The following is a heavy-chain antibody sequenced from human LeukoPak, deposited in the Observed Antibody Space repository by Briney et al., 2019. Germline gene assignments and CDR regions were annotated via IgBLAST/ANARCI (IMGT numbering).Heavy chain of an antibody. CDR2: INHSGST. V-gene: IGHV4-34*01. Sequence: PSETLSLTCAVYGGSFSGYYWSWIRQPPGKGLEWIGEINHSGSTNYNPSLKSRVTISVDTSKNQFSLKLSSVTAADTAVYYCARPALGSYYYYYMDVWGKGTTVTVSS. D-gene: IGHD3-10*01. CDR1: GGSFSGYY. J-gene: IGHJ6*03. CDR3: ARPALGSYYYYYMDV.